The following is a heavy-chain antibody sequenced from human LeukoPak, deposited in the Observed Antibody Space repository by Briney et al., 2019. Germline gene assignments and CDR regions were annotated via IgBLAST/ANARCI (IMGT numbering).Heavy chain of an antibody. V-gene: IGHV3-11*03. CDR2: ISSSSSYT. J-gene: IGHJ4*02. CDR3: ASLNRGSSSWYGIYMGGYFDY. D-gene: IGHD6-13*01. CDR1: GFTFSDYY. Sequence: PGGSLRLSCAASGFTFSDYYMSWIRQAPGKGLEWVSYISSSSSYTNYADSVKGRLTISRDNAKNSLYLQMNSLRAEDTAVYYCASLNRGSSSWYGIYMGGYFDYWGQGTLVTVSS.